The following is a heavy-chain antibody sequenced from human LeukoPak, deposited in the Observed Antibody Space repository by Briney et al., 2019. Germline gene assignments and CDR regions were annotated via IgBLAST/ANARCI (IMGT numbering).Heavy chain of an antibody. CDR3: ARGGLFVP. CDR1: GGSFSGYY. J-gene: IGHJ5*02. CDR2: INHIGST. V-gene: IGHV4-34*01. Sequence: SETLSLTCAVYGGSFSGYYWSWIRQPPGKGLEWIGEINHIGSTNYNPSLKSRVTIPVATSKHQFSLKRRSVTAADTAVYYCARGGLFVPWGEGTLVTVSS. D-gene: IGHD3-16*01.